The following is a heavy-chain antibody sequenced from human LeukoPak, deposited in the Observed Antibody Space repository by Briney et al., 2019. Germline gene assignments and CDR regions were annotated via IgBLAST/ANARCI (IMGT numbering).Heavy chain of an antibody. D-gene: IGHD3-16*02. CDR2: IHVTGGT. J-gene: IGHJ2*01. CDR1: GGSISSGDYY. Sequence: PSETLSLTCTVSGGSISSGDYYWSWMRQPPGKGLEWIGYIHVTGGTNYNPSLKSRVTTAVDTSKNQSSLKLSSVTAADTAVYYCARGFILRYWYFDLWRRGTLVTVSS. V-gene: IGHV4-61*08. CDR3: ARGFILRYWYFDL.